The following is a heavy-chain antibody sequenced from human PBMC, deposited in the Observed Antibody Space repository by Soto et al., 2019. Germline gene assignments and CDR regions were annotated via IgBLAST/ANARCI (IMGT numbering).Heavy chain of an antibody. J-gene: IGHJ4*02. CDR3: ARGTGSSGWYDY. Sequence: QVQLQESGPGLVKPSETLSLTCTVSGGSISSYYWSWIRQPPGKGLEWIGYIYYSGSTNYNPSLKSRVTLSVDTSKNQFSLKLSSVTAADTAVYYCARGTGSSGWYDYWGQGTLVTVSS. D-gene: IGHD6-19*01. V-gene: IGHV4-59*01. CDR1: GGSISSYY. CDR2: IYYSGST.